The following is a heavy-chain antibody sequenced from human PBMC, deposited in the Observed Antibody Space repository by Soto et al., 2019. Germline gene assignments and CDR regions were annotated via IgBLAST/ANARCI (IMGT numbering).Heavy chain of an antibody. CDR2: SRPRNFNT. CDR3: ARDEGGYDILTGYYKAHHFDY. Sequence: QVPLEQSGAEVKKPGDSVKVSCKASGYTFTHFYITWVRQAPGQGLEWMGASRPRNFNTNFAQKVQGRDTLTTDTSTNTAYMEPGSLTSGHTAVYYCARDEGGYDILTGYYKAHHFDYWGQGVLVTVSS. CDR1: GYTFTHFY. J-gene: IGHJ4*02. V-gene: IGHV1-18*01. D-gene: IGHD3-9*01.